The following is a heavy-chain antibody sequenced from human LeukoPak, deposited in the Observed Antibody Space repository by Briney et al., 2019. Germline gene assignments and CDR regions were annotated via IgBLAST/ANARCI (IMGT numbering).Heavy chain of an antibody. V-gene: IGHV4-39*07. CDR1: GGSISSSSYY. CDR3: ARQAYSSSWVTGPAFDI. CDR2: IYYSGST. Sequence: PSETLSLTCTVSGGSISSSSYYWGWIRQPPGKGLEWIGSIYYSGSTNYNPSLKSRVTISVDTSKNQFSLKLSSVTAADTAVYYCARQAYSSSWVTGPAFDIWGQGTMVTVSS. J-gene: IGHJ3*02. D-gene: IGHD6-13*01.